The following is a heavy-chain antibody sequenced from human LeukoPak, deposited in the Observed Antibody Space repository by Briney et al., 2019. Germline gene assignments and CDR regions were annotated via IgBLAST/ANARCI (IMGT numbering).Heavy chain of an antibody. CDR3: ARGVSRQNFFYSGLYI. V-gene: IGHV4-59*01. Sequence: PSETLSLTCTVSGGSISGFFWNWIRQPPGEGLEWIGYISYSVISNHNPSVQSRVSMSVDTSKNQFSLRLSSVTAANTAVYYWARGVSRQNFFYSGLYIWGQGTTVTVSS. CDR2: ISYSVIS. J-gene: IGHJ6*02. D-gene: IGHD2-15*01. CDR1: GGSISGFF.